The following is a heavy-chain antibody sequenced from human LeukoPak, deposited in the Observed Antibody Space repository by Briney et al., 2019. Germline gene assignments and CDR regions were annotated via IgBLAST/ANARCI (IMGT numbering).Heavy chain of an antibody. J-gene: IGHJ4*02. CDR3: ASGAGSGSYYNHDY. Sequence: GGSLRLSCAASGFTFSSYSMNWVRQAPGKVLEWVSSISTSSNYIYYADSVKGRFTISRDNAKNSLYLQMNSLRAEDTAVYYCASGAGSGSYYNHDYWGQGTLVTVSS. CDR2: ISTSSNYI. D-gene: IGHD3-10*01. CDR1: GFTFSSYS. V-gene: IGHV3-21*01.